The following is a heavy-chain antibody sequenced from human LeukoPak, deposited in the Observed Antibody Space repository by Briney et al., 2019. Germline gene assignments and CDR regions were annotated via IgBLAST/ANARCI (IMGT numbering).Heavy chain of an antibody. Sequence: SETLSLTCTVSGGSYSSYYWSWIRQPPGKGLEWIGYIYYSGSTDYNPSLKSRVTISVDTSKNQFSLNLSSVTAADTAVYYCARAVITFGGVVAKGFDCWGQGTLVTVSS. CDR3: ARAVITFGGVVAKGFDC. CDR2: IYYSGST. D-gene: IGHD3-16*02. J-gene: IGHJ4*02. V-gene: IGHV4-59*01. CDR1: GGSYSSYY.